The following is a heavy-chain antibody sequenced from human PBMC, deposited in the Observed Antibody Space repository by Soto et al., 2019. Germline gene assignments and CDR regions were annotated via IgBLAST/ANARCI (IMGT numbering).Heavy chain of an antibody. V-gene: IGHV4-30-2*01. D-gene: IGHD6-19*01. CDR2: IYHSGST. CDR3: ARAGGLGAVAADY. Sequence: QLQLQESGSGLVKPSQTLSLTCAVSGCSISSGGYSWSWIRQPPGKGLEWIGYIYHSGSTYSHPSLKRRVTISVDRSKNQFYLKLRSVTSADTAVYYCARAGGLGAVAADYWGQGTLVTVSS. J-gene: IGHJ4*02. CDR1: GCSISSGGYS.